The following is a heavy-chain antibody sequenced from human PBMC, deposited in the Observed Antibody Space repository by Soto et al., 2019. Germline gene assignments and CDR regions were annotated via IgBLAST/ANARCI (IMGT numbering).Heavy chain of an antibody. Sequence: SETLSLTCTVSGGSISSSSYYWGWIRQPPGKGLEWIGSIYYSGSTYYNPSLKSRVTISVDTSKNQFSLKLSSVTAADTAVYYCATLRYFDWLSFDYWGQGTRVTVSS. CDR2: IYYSGST. V-gene: IGHV4-39*01. J-gene: IGHJ4*02. CDR1: GGSISSSSYY. D-gene: IGHD3-9*01. CDR3: ATLRYFDWLSFDY.